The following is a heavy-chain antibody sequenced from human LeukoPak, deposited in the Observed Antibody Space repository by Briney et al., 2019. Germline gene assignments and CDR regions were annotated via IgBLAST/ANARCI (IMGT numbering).Heavy chain of an antibody. Sequence: SCRASGYTFTGYYMHWVRQAPGKGLEWVAVISYDGSNKYYADSVKGRFTISRDNSKNTLYLQMNSLRAEDTAVYYCAKDGLGSGSYGDYWGQGTLVTVST. CDR3: AKDGLGSGSYGDY. V-gene: IGHV3-30*18. D-gene: IGHD1-26*01. J-gene: IGHJ4*02. CDR1: GYTFTGYY. CDR2: ISYDGSNK.